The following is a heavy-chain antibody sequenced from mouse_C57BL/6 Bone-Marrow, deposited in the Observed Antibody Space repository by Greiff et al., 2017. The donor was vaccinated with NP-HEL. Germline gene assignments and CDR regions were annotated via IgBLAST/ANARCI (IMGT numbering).Heavy chain of an antibody. CDR2: ISSGSSTI. CDR1: GFTFSDYG. CDR3: ARRYRGLYYYAMDY. Sequence: EVMLVESGGGLVKPGGSLKLSCAASGFTFSDYGMHWVRQAPEKGLEWVAYISSGSSTIYYADTVKGRFTISRDNAKNTLFLQMTSLRSEETAMYYCARRYRGLYYYAMDYWGQGTSVTVSS. J-gene: IGHJ4*01. D-gene: IGHD2-12*01. V-gene: IGHV5-17*01.